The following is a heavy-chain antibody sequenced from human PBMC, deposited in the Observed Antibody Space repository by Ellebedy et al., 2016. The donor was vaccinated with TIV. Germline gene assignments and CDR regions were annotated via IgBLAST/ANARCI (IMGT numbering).Heavy chain of an antibody. CDR1: GGSISSYY. D-gene: IGHD3-22*01. CDR2: INHSGST. CDR3: ARKGSGYYLAYGY. J-gene: IGHJ4*02. Sequence: SETLSLXCTVSGGSISSYYWSWIRQPAGKGLEWIGEINHSGSTNYNPSLKSRVTTSVDTSKNQFSLKLSSVTAADTAVYYCARKGSGYYLAYGYWGQGTLVTVSS. V-gene: IGHV4-34*01.